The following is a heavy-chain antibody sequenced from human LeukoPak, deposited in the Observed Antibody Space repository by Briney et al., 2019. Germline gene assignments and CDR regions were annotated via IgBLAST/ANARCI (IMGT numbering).Heavy chain of an antibody. Sequence: SETLSLTCAVYGGSFSGYYWSWIRQPPGKGLEWIGEINHSESTNYNPSLKSRVTISVDTSKNQFSLKLSSVTAADTAVYYCAISYYDFWSGYFAGEGRHYFDYWGQGTLVTVSS. CDR3: AISYYDFWSGYFAGEGRHYFDY. V-gene: IGHV4-34*01. CDR2: INHSEST. D-gene: IGHD3-3*01. CDR1: GGSFSGYY. J-gene: IGHJ4*02.